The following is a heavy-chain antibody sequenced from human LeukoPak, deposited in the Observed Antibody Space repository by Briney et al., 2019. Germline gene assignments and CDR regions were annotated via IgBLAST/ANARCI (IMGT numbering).Heavy chain of an antibody. V-gene: IGHV4-61*02. CDR3: ARGSSYGSGSYFHNRFDP. D-gene: IGHD3-10*01. Sequence: PSQTLSLTCTVAGGSISSGSDYWNWIRQSAGKGLEWIGRVYFTGSTNYNPSLKSRITISVDTSKNQFSSKLSSVTAADTAVYYCARGSSYGSGSYFHNRFDPWGQGVLVTVSS. J-gene: IGHJ5*02. CDR2: VYFTGST. CDR1: GGSISSGSDY.